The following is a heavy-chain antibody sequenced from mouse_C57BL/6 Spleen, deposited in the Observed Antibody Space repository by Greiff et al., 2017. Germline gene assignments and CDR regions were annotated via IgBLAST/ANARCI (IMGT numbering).Heavy chain of an antibody. V-gene: IGHV14-4*01. CDR3: TTWGVTRAY. D-gene: IGHD2-2*01. Sequence: EVQLQQSGAELVRPGASVKLSCTASGFNIKDDYMHWVKQRPEQGLEWIGWIDPENGDTEYASKFQGKATITADTSSNTAYLQLSSLTSEDTAVYYCTTWGVTRAYWGQGTLVTVSA. CDR1: GFNIKDDY. J-gene: IGHJ3*01. CDR2: IDPENGDT.